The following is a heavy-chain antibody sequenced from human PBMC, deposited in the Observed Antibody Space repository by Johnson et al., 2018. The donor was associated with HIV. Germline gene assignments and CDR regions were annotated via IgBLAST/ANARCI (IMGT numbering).Heavy chain of an antibody. Sequence: QVQLVESGGGVVQPGGSLRLSCAASGFTFSSYGMHWVRQAPGKGLEWVAFIRYDGSNKYYADSVKGRFTISRDNSKNTLYLQMNSLRAEDTAVYYCAKDFASGWDGGEACDIWGQGTMVIVSS. D-gene: IGHD6-19*01. CDR1: GFTFSSYG. CDR2: IRYDGSNK. J-gene: IGHJ3*02. V-gene: IGHV3-30*02. CDR3: AKDFASGWDGGEACDI.